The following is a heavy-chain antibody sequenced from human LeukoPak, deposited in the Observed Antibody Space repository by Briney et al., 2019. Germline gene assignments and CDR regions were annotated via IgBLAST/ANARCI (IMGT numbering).Heavy chain of an antibody. CDR2: ISRSGGDT. J-gene: IGHJ3*02. CDR3: AKCGTTCYANAFYI. CDR1: GFTFSSYA. Sequence: PGGSLRLSCAASGFTFSSYAMTWVRHAPGKGLEWVSPISRSGGDTEYADSVKGRFTISRDNSKNTLYMQMNSLRAEDAAVYYCAKCGTTCYANAFYIWGQGTMVTVSS. D-gene: IGHD2-2*01. V-gene: IGHV3-23*01.